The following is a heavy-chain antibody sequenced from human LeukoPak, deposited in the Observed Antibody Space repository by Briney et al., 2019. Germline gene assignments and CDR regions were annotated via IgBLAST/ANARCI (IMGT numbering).Heavy chain of an antibody. J-gene: IGHJ4*02. CDR1: GGSIRGYY. Sequence: SETLSLTCSVSGGSIRGYYWGWIRQPPGKGLEWIGYIHYSGSTNYNPSLKSRVTISVDTSKNQFSLKMNSVTGADTGVYYCARAGVTAAYFFDYWGQGTLVTVSS. V-gene: IGHV4-59*01. CDR2: IHYSGST. CDR3: ARAGVTAAYFFDY. D-gene: IGHD3-10*01.